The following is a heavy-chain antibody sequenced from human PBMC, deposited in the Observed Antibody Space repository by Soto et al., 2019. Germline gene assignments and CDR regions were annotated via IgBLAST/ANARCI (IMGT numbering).Heavy chain of an antibody. J-gene: IGHJ6*02. CDR3: ARDPLLWFGEYYGMDV. CDR1: GFTFSSYG. CDR2: IWYDGSNK. Sequence: QVQLVESGGGVVQPGRSLRLSCAASGFTFSSYGMHWVRQAPGKGLEWVAVIWYDGSNKYYADSVKGRFTISRDNSKNTLYLQMNSLRAEDTAVYYCARDPLLWFGEYYGMDVLGQGTTVTVSS. V-gene: IGHV3-33*01. D-gene: IGHD3-10*01.